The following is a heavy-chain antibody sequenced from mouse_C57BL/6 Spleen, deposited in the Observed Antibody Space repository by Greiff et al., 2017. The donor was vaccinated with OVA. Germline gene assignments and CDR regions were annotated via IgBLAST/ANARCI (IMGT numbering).Heavy chain of an antibody. J-gene: IGHJ2*01. CDR1: GYTFTSYG. D-gene: IGHD2-4*01. Sequence: VKLQESGAELARPGASVKLSCKASGYTFTSYGISWVKQRTGQGLEWIGEIYPRSGNTYYNEKFKGKATLTADKSSSTAYMELRSLTSEDSAVYFCATLYDYDDEGYWGQGTTLTVSS. CDR3: ATLYDYDDEGY. CDR2: IYPRSGNT. V-gene: IGHV1-81*01.